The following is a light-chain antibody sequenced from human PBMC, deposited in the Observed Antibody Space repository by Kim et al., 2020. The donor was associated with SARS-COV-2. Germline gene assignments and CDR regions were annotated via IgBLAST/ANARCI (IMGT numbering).Light chain of an antibody. Sequence: QSALTQPPSASGSPGQSVSISCAGTSSDIGTYNYVSWFQQHPGKVPKVIIYEVTKRPPGVPDRFSGSKSGNTASLTVSGLQPEDEADYYCSAYSGSNIHAFGAGTKLTVL. CDR3: SAYSGSNIHA. CDR1: SSDIGTYNY. CDR2: EVT. J-gene: IGLJ3*02. V-gene: IGLV2-8*01.